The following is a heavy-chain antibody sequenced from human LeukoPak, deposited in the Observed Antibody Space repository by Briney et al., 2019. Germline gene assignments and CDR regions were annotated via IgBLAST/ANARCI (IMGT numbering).Heavy chain of an antibody. Sequence: SETLSLTRTVSGGSISSSIYYWGWIRQPPGKGLEWIGSIYYSGSTYYNPSLKSRVTISVDTSKSQFSLKLCSMTAADTAVYYCARTIKLERRPFDYWGQGTLVTVSS. V-gene: IGHV4-39*07. D-gene: IGHD1-1*01. J-gene: IGHJ4*02. CDR3: ARTIKLERRPFDY. CDR2: IYYSGST. CDR1: GGSISSSIYY.